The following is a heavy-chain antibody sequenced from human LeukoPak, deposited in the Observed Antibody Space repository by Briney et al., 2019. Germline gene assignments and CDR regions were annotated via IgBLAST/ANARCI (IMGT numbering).Heavy chain of an antibody. Sequence: KPSETLSLTCTVSGGSISSYYWSWIRQPPGKRLEWIGYIYYSGSTNYNPSLKSRVTISVDTSKNQFSLKLSSVTAADTAVYYCARSYYGSGSYYAIDYWGQGTLVTVSS. CDR1: GGSISSYY. J-gene: IGHJ4*02. CDR2: IYYSGST. CDR3: ARSYYGSGSYYAIDY. V-gene: IGHV4-59*01. D-gene: IGHD3-10*01.